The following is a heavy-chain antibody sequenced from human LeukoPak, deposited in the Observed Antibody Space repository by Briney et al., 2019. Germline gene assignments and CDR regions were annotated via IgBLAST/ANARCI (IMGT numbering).Heavy chain of an antibody. J-gene: IGHJ4*02. V-gene: IGHV4-59*01. D-gene: IGHD3-22*01. CDR1: GGSISSYY. CDR2: IYFSGST. Sequence: SETLSLTCTVSGGSISSYYWSWIRQPPGKGLEWIGYIYFSGSTNYNPSLKSRVAMSVDTSKNQFSLKLSSLTAADTAVYYCARSYYDGTGYYPRFDYWGQGTLVTVSS. CDR3: ARSYYDGTGYYPRFDY.